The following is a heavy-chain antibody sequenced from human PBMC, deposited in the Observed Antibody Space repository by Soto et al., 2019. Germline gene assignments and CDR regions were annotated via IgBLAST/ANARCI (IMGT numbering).Heavy chain of an antibody. CDR1: GYTLTELS. D-gene: IGHD2-2*01. CDR2: FDPEDGET. Sequence: ASVKVSCKVSGYTLTELSMHWVRQAPGKGLEWMGGFDPEDGETIYAQKFQGRVTMTEDTSTDTAYMELSSLRSEDTAVYYCATDPHCSSTSCLAFDWGQGTLVTVSS. V-gene: IGHV1-24*01. J-gene: IGHJ4*02. CDR3: ATDPHCSSTSCLAFD.